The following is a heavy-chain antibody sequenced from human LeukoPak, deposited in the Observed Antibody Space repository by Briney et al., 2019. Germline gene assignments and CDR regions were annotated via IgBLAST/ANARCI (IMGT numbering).Heavy chain of an antibody. CDR1: GFTFSSYW. D-gene: IGHD3-22*01. J-gene: IGHJ4*02. CDR3: ARVGYYYHY. CDR2: IKQDGSEK. Sequence: GGSLRLSCAASGFTFSSYWMSWVRQARGKGLEWVATIKQDGSEKDFVDSVKGRFTISRDNAKNSLYLQMNSLRAEDTALYYCARVGYYYHYWGQGTLVTVSS. V-gene: IGHV3-7*01.